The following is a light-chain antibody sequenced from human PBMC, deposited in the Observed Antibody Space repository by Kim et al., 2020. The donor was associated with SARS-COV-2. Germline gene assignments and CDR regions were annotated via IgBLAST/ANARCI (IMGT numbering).Light chain of an antibody. V-gene: IGLV1-47*01. CDR3: AAWDDNLSGRV. CDR1: SGKSRRRD. Sequence: GKRVNISWSGSSGKSRRRDVSGEQKIPGKAPKVLIYRNNQRPSGVPDRFAGSKSGTSASLAISGLRSEDEAEYYCAAWDDNLSGRVFGGGTQLTVL. J-gene: IGLJ3*02. CDR2: RNN.